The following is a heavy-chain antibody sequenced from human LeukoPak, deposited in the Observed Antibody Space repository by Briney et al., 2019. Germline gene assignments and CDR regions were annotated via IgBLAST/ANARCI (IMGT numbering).Heavy chain of an antibody. Sequence: GGSLRLSCAASGFMFSSYAMTWVRQAPGKGLEWVAVISYDGSNKYYADSVKGRFTISRDNSKNTLYLQMNSLRAEDAAVYYCARDRVGATDYFDYWGQGTLVTVSS. D-gene: IGHD1-26*01. V-gene: IGHV3-30-3*01. CDR1: GFMFSSYA. CDR2: ISYDGSNK. CDR3: ARDRVGATDYFDY. J-gene: IGHJ4*02.